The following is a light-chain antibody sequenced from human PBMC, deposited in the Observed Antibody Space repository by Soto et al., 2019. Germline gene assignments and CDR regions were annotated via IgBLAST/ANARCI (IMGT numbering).Light chain of an antibody. Sequence: QSALTQPRSVSGSPGQSVPISCTGTSSDVGDYNYVSWYQQHPGKAPKLMIYDVSKRPSGVPDRFSGSKSGNTASLTISGLQAEDEADYYCCSYAGGYSFVFGGGTKLTVL. J-gene: IGLJ3*02. V-gene: IGLV2-11*01. CDR2: DVS. CDR1: SSDVGDYNY. CDR3: CSYAGGYSFV.